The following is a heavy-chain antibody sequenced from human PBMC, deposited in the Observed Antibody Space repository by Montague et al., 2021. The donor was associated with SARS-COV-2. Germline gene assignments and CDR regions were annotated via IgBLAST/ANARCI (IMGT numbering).Heavy chain of an antibody. Sequence: SETLSLTCTVSGDSVSSGAYYWSWIRQPPGKGLEWIAYIYYSGNTYTKYNPSLGSRVSISVDTSKNQFSLKLTSGSAADTAVYYCAREYFDSSGLVWIDPWGQGTLVIVSS. V-gene: IGHV4-61*08. J-gene: IGHJ5*02. CDR2: IYYSGNTYT. CDR3: AREYFDSSGLVWIDP. D-gene: IGHD3-22*01. CDR1: GDSVSSGAYY.